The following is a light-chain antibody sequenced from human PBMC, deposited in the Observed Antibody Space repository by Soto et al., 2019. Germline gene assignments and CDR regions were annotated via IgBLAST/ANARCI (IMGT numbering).Light chain of an antibody. CDR3: QQSYGTPPT. CDR1: QSISSY. V-gene: IGKV1-39*01. CDR2: AAS. J-gene: IGKJ1*01. Sequence: DIQMTQSPSSLSASVGDRVTITCRASQSISSYLNWYQQKPGKAPKLLIYAASSLQSGGPSRFSGSGSGTDFTLTISSLQPEDFATYYCQQSYGTPPTFGPGTKVEIK.